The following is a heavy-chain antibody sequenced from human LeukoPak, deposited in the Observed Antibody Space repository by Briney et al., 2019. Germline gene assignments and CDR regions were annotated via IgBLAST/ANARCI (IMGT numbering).Heavy chain of an antibody. Sequence: SETLSLTCAVYGGSFSGYYWSWLRQPPGKGLEWIGEINHSGSTNYNPSLKSRVTISVDTPKNQFSLKLSSVTAADTAVYYCARVFGDYGDYYYYGMDVWGKGTTVTVSS. CDR3: ARVFGDYGDYYYYGMDV. D-gene: IGHD4-17*01. J-gene: IGHJ6*04. CDR2: INHSGST. CDR1: GGSFSGYY. V-gene: IGHV4-34*01.